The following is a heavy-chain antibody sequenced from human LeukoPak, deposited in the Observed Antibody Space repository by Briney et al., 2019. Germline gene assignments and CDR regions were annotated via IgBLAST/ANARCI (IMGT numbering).Heavy chain of an antibody. V-gene: IGHV4-38-2*02. CDR3: ARLAISIAAAGSFDY. J-gene: IGHJ4*02. CDR2: IYHSGST. CDR1: GYSISSGYY. Sequence: PSETLSLTCTVSGYSISSGYYWGWIRQPPGKGLEWIGSIYHSGSTYYNPSLKSRVTISVDTSKNQFSLKLSSVTAADTAVYYCARLAISIAAAGSFDYWGQGTLVTVSS. D-gene: IGHD6-13*01.